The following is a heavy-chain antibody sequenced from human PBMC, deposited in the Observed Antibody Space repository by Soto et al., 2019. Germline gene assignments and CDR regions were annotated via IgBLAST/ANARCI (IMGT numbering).Heavy chain of an antibody. J-gene: IGHJ6*02. CDR3: ARGDGCGGQAKRYYYGMDV. CDR1: VYTFTGYY. V-gene: IGHV1-2*04. Sequence: ASVKVSCKASVYTFTGYYMHWVRQAPGQGLEWMGWINPNSGGANYAQKFQGWVTMTRDTSISTAYMELSRLRSDDTAVYYCARGDGCGGQAKRYYYGMDVWGQGTTVTVSS. CDR2: INPNSGGA. D-gene: IGHD2-21*01.